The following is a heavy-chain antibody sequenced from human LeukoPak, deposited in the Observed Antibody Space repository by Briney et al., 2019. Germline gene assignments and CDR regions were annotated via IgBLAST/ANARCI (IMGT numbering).Heavy chain of an antibody. Sequence: GGSLRLSCAASGFTFSSYSMNWVRQAPGKGLEWVSYISSSSSTIYYADSVKGRFTISRDNAKNSLYLQMNSLRAEDTAVYYCAREPPGEGEPAATAAFDIWGQGTMVTVSS. V-gene: IGHV3-48*01. CDR3: AREPPGEGEPAATAAFDI. J-gene: IGHJ3*02. CDR2: ISSSSSTI. CDR1: GFTFSSYS. D-gene: IGHD2-2*01.